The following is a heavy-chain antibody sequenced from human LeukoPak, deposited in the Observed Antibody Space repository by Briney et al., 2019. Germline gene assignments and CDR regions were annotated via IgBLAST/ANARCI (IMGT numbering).Heavy chain of an antibody. J-gene: IGHJ4*02. V-gene: IGHV3-66*01. Sequence: GGSLRLSCAASGFTVSSNYMSWVRQAPGKGLEWVSVIYSGGSTYYADSVKGRFTISRDNSKNTLYLHMNSLRAEDTAVYYCARVRRFYFDYWGQGTLVTVSS. CDR1: GFTVSSNY. CDR3: ARVRRFYFDY. D-gene: IGHD3-16*01. CDR2: IYSGGST.